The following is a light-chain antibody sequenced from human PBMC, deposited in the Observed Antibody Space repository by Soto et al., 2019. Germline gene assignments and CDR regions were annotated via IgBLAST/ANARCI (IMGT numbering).Light chain of an antibody. J-gene: IGKJ5*01. CDR1: QSISIY. Sequence: GDRVTITCRASQSISIYLNWYQLKPGKAPNLLMYGASYLKSGVPTRFSGTGYGNDFTLTISSLQTEDFAIYYCQQTYTTPEINLGQVTRREIK. CDR3: QQTYTTPEIN. CDR2: GAS. V-gene: IGKV1-39*01.